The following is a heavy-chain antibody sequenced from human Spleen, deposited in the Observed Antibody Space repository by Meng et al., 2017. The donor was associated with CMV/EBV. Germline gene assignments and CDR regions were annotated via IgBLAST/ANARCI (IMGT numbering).Heavy chain of an antibody. V-gene: IGHV3-23*03. CDR2: IYSGENDA. CDR3: AGLGGNSGGFDY. D-gene: IGHD4-23*01. J-gene: IGHJ4*02. CDR1: GFTFSNYG. Sequence: LSLTCATSGFTFSNYGMSWVRQAPGKGLEWVSVIYSGENDAHSADSVKGRFTISRDNSKDTLYLQMNSLRAEDTAVYYCAGLGGNSGGFDYWGQGTLVTVSS.